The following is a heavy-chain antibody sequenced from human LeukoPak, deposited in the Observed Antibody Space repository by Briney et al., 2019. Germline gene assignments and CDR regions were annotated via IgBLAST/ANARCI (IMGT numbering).Heavy chain of an antibody. CDR2: IYTSGST. J-gene: IGHJ6*03. CDR3: ARDEYYYDSSGYYGSYYYYMDV. D-gene: IGHD3-22*01. V-gene: IGHV4-61*02. CDR1: GGSISSGSYY. Sequence: PSQTLSLTCTVSGGSISSGSYYWSWIRQPAGKGLEWIGRIYTSGSTNYNPFLKSRVTISVDTSKNQFSLKLSSVTAADTAVYYCARDEYYYDSSGYYGSYYYYMDVWGKGTTVTVSS.